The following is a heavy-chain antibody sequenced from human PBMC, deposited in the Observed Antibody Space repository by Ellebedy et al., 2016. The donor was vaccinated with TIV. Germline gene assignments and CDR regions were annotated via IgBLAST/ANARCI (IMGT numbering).Heavy chain of an antibody. D-gene: IGHD4-17*01. CDR3: ARDMSYGDYDY. CDR2: IYSGGST. CDR1: GFTVSSNY. Sequence: GESLKISCAASGFTVSSNYMSWVRQAPGKGLEWVSVIYSGGSTYYADYVKGRFTISRDNSKNTLYLQMNSLRAEDTAVYYCARDMSYGDYDYWGQGTLVTVSS. J-gene: IGHJ4*02. V-gene: IGHV3-53*01.